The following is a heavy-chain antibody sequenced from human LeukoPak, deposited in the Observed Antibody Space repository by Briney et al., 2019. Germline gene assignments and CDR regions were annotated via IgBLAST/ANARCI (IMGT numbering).Heavy chain of an antibody. Sequence: GGSLRLSCAASGFTLSSYAMSWVRQGPGKGLEWVSAISVSGNTYHADSVKGRFTISRDNAKNSLYLQMNSLRAEDTAVYYCASDNYGSGSYYPNYNWFDPWGQGTLVTVSS. CDR3: ASDNYGSGSYYPNYNWFDP. CDR1: GFTLSSYA. J-gene: IGHJ5*02. D-gene: IGHD3-10*01. V-gene: IGHV3-23*01. CDR2: ISVSGNT.